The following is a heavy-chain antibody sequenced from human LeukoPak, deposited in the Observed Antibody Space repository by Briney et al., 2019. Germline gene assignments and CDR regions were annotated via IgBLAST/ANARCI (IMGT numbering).Heavy chain of an antibody. Sequence: GGSLRLSCAASGFTFSSYEMNWVRQAPGKGLEWVSYISSSGSTIYYADSVKGRFTISRDNAKNSLYLQMNSLRAEDTAVYYCARDGTTDYFDYWGQGTLVTVSS. CDR3: ARDGTTDYFDY. D-gene: IGHD1-14*01. CDR1: GFTFSSYE. J-gene: IGHJ4*02. CDR2: ISSSGSTI. V-gene: IGHV3-48*03.